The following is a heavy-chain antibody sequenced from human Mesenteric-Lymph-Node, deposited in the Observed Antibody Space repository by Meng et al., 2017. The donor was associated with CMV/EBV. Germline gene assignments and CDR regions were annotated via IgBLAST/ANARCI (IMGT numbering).Heavy chain of an antibody. D-gene: IGHD2/OR15-2a*01. J-gene: IGHJ4*02. V-gene: IGHV4-61*08. Sequence: QERLQEHGAGLVKPSEALSLTCVVSGVSVTSGAYHWSWIRQSPGKGLEWIGYIYGTGITIYNPSLKSRVTILLETSKNQFSLKLNSVTTADTAVYYCAKSRSSTPGIVDDWGQGTLVTVSS. CDR3: AKSRSSTPGIVDD. CDR1: GVSVTSGAYH. CDR2: IYGTGIT.